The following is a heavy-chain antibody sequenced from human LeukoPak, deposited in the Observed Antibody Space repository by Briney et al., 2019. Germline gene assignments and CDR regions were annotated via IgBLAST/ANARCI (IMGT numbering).Heavy chain of an antibody. D-gene: IGHD3-22*01. CDR3: ARGEPYYYDSARGGMRY. V-gene: IGHV4-39*07. CDR2: IYYSGST. Sequence: SETLSLTCSVSGDSISSSSSYWGWIRQPPGKGLEWIGSIYYSGSTYYNPSLKSRVTISVDTSKNQFSLKLSSVTAADTAVYYCARGEPYYYDSARGGMRYWGQGTLVTVSS. J-gene: IGHJ4*02. CDR1: GDSISSSSSY.